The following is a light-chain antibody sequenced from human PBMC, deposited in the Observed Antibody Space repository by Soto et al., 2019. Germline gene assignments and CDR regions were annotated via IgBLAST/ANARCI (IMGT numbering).Light chain of an antibody. J-gene: IGKJ1*01. CDR3: QQYNSYSET. CDR2: DAS. Sequence: DIQMTQSPSSLSASVGDRVTITCQASQDISNYLNWYQQIPGKAPKLLIYDASSLESGVPSRFSGSGSGTEFTLTISSLQPDDFATYYCQQYNSYSETFGQGTKVEIK. V-gene: IGKV1-5*01. CDR1: QDISNY.